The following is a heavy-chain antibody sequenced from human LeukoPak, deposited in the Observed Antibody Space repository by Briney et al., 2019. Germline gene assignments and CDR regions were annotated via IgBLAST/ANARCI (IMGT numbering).Heavy chain of an antibody. J-gene: IGHJ3*02. D-gene: IGHD3-22*01. CDR2: ISAYNGNT. CDR1: GYTFTSYG. V-gene: IGHV1-18*01. CDR3: ARDLMEYYDSSGYFDDAFDI. Sequence: ASVKVSCKASGYTFTSYGISWVRQAPGQGLEWMGWISAYNGNTNYAQKLQGRVTMTTDTSTSTAYMELRSLRSDDTAVYYCARDLMEYYDSSGYFDDAFDIWGQGTMVTVSS.